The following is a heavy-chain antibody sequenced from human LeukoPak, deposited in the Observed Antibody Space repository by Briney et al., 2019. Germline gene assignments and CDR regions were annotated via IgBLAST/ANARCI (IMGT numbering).Heavy chain of an antibody. D-gene: IGHD3-16*02. J-gene: IGHJ4*02. CDR3: AKRNAYYDYVWGSYHSYYFDY. CDR1: GFSLSSYA. CDR2: ISGSGGST. V-gene: IGHV3-23*01. Sequence: GGSLRLSCTVSGFSLSSYAMSWVRQAPGKGLEWVSAISGSGGSTYYADSVKGRFTISRDNSKNTLYLQMNSLRAEDTAVYYCAKRNAYYDYVWGSYHSYYFDYWGQGTLVTVSS.